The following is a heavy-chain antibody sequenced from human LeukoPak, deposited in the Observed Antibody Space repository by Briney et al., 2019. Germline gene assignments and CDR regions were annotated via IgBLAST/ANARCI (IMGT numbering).Heavy chain of an antibody. CDR2: INNDGSSA. CDR1: GFTFNNYW. V-gene: IGHV3-74*01. Sequence: GGSLRLSCAAFGFTFNNYWIHWVRHVQGKGMVWVSRINNDGSSASYVDSVKGRFTISRDNAKNTLFLQMNSLRAEDTAVYYCARRGTGHGMDVWGQGTTVIVSS. J-gene: IGHJ6*02. CDR3: ARRGTGHGMDV. D-gene: IGHD1-1*01.